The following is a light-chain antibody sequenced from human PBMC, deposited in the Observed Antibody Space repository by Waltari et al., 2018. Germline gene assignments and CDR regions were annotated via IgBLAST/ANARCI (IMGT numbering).Light chain of an antibody. Sequence: DIQMTQSPPSLSAFVGDRVIMTCQASQDISNYLNWYQQKPGKAPKLLIRDASNLETGVPTRFSGRQSRTDFTLTISSLQPEDVGTYYCQRYDNLPIFAFGPGTKVEI. V-gene: IGKV1-33*01. CDR2: DAS. CDR3: QRYDNLPIFA. CDR1: QDISNY. J-gene: IGKJ3*01.